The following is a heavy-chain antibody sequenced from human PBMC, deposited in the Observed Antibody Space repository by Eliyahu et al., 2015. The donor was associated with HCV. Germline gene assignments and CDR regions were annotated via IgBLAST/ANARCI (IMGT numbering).Heavy chain of an antibody. CDR2: ISSSSSYI. J-gene: IGHJ4*02. CDR3: ARVLAAAGPFDY. CDR1: GFTFSSYS. V-gene: IGHV3-21*01. D-gene: IGHD6-13*01. Sequence: EVQLVESGGGLVKPGGSLRLSCAASGFTFSSYSMNWVRQAPGKGLEWVSSISSSSSYIYYADSVKGRFTISRDNAKNSLYLQMNSLRAEDTAVYYCARVLAAAGPFDYWGQGTLVTVSS.